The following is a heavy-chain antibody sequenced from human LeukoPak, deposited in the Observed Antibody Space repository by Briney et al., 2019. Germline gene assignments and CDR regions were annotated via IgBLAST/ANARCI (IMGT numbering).Heavy chain of an antibody. J-gene: IGHJ4*02. D-gene: IGHD3-22*01. V-gene: IGHV3-23*01. CDR2: ISGSGGST. Sequence: PGGSLRLSCAAPEFTFSSYAMSWVRQAPGKGLEWVSAISGSGGSTYYADSVKGRFTISRDNSKNTLYLQMHSLRAEDTAVYFRAKDRLPLSSAYYYVPFDYWGQGTLVTVSS. CDR3: AKDRLPLSSAYYYVPFDY. CDR1: EFTFSSYA.